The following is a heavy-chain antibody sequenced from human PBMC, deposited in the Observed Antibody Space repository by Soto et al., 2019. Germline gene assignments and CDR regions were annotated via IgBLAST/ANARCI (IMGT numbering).Heavy chain of an antibody. Sequence: GGSLRHSCAASGFTFSSHSKSLGRQAPGKGLEWVSAISGSGGSTYYADSVKGRFTISRDNSKNTLYLQMNSLRAEDTAVYYCAKESYSSSWENWFDPWGQGTLVTVSS. J-gene: IGHJ5*02. CDR2: ISGSGGST. CDR3: AKESYSSSWENWFDP. CDR1: GFTFSSHS. V-gene: IGHV3-23*01. D-gene: IGHD6-13*01.